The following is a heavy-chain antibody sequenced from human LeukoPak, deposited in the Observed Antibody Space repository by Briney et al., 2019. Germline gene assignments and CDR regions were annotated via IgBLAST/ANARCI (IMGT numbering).Heavy chain of an antibody. Sequence: GGSLRLSCVGSGFTFSSYWMNWVRQAPGKGLEWVSAISGSGGSTYYADSVKGRFTISRDNSKNTLYLQMNSLRAEDTAVYYCAKDLGRFGELFDAFDIWGQGTMVTVSS. CDR2: ISGSGGST. CDR1: GFTFSSYW. V-gene: IGHV3-23*01. D-gene: IGHD3-10*01. J-gene: IGHJ3*02. CDR3: AKDLGRFGELFDAFDI.